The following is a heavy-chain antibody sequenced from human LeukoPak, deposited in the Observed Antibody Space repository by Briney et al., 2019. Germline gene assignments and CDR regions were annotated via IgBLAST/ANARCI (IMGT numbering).Heavy chain of an antibody. Sequence: ETLSLTCAVYGGSFSGYYWSWIRQAPGKGLEWLSSISGSSSYIYYADSVKGRFTISRDNARNSLYLQMKSLRAEDTAVYYCARTPSIVGYTSRELGHWYFDLWGRGTPVTVSS. V-gene: IGHV3-21*01. CDR3: ARTPSIVGYTSRELGHWYFDL. D-gene: IGHD6-13*01. CDR2: ISGSSSYI. J-gene: IGHJ2*01. CDR1: GGSFSGYY.